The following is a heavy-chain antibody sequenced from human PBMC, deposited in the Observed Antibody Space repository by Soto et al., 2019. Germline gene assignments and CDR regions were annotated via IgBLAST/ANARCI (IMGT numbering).Heavy chain of an antibody. Sequence: QVQLVESGGGVVQPGRSLRLSCAASGFTFSSYGMHWVRQAPGKGLEWVAVIWYDGSNKYYADSVKGRFTISRDNSKNTLYLQMNSLRAEDTAVYYCAKGKEEQTGTGYYYYYMDVWGKGTTVTVSS. D-gene: IGHD1-1*01. CDR3: AKGKEEQTGTGYYYYYMDV. CDR2: IWYDGSNK. J-gene: IGHJ6*03. V-gene: IGHV3-33*06. CDR1: GFTFSSYG.